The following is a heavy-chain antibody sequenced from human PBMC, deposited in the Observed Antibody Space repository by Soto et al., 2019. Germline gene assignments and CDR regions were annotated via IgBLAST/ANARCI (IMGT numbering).Heavy chain of an antibody. CDR2: INPGGGRT. D-gene: IGHD2-2*01. V-gene: IGHV1-46*01. CDR1: GYIFSSHC. J-gene: IGHJ6*02. CDR3: ARDVSGPGATYVMDV. Sequence: ASVKVSCKASGYIFSSHCIYGVRQAPGQGLQWMGIINPGGGRTAYAQKFQGRVTLTRDMSTSTVYMELTSLTYDDTAVYYCARDVSGPGATYVMDVWGQGTTVTVSS.